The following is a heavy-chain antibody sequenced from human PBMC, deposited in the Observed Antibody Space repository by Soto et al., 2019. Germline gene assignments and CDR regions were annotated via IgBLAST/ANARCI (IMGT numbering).Heavy chain of an antibody. Sequence: ASVKVSCKASGYTFTNYDINWVRQATGQGPEWMGWMNANDGRTGYAQKFQGRVTMTRDTSIATAYMELSSLTSEDTAVYYCARNPPSTGWFDXWGQGTRVTVSS. J-gene: IGHJ5*02. D-gene: IGHD3-10*01. CDR1: GYTFTNYD. V-gene: IGHV1-8*01. CDR2: MNANDGRT. CDR3: ARNPPSTGWFDX.